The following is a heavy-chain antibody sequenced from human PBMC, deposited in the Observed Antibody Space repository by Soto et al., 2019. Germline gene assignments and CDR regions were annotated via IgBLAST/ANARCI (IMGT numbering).Heavy chain of an antibody. CDR3: SRTSMQSRGYSYGHGGMDV. Sequence: GESLKISCKGSGYSFTSYWISWVRQMPGKGLEWMGRIDPSDSYTNYSPSFQGHVTISADKSISTAYLQCSSLKASDTAMYYCSRTSMQSRGYSYGHGGMDVWGQGTTVTVSS. V-gene: IGHV5-10-1*01. CDR2: IDPSDSYT. D-gene: IGHD5-18*01. J-gene: IGHJ6*02. CDR1: GYSFTSYW.